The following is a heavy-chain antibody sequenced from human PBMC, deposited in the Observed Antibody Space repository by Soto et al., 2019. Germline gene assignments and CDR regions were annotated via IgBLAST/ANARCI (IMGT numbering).Heavy chain of an antibody. CDR2: ISSSGFT. D-gene: IGHD6-13*01. V-gene: IGHV4-59*01. Sequence: QVQLQESGPGLVKPSETLSLTCTVSGGSITPYYWSCIRQPPGKRLEWIGYISSSGFTNYNPSLISRVTISVDTSKNQFSLKLSSVTAADTAVYYCVRDCYSSSCFDFWGQGTLVTVSS. CDR1: GGSITPYY. CDR3: VRDCYSSSCFDF. J-gene: IGHJ4*02.